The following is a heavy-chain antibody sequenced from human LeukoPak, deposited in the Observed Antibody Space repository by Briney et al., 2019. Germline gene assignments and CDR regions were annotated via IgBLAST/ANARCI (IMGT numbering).Heavy chain of an antibody. CDR1: GYTFTTYA. J-gene: IGHJ4*02. Sequence: WASVKVSCKASGYTFTTYAMHWVRQAPGQRLEWMGWINAGNGNTKYSQKFQARVTITRDTSASTAYMELSSLRSEDTAVYYCARDPIGSRWPYYFEYWGQGTLVTVSS. V-gene: IGHV1-3*01. CDR2: INAGNGNT. CDR3: ARDPIGSRWPYYFEY. D-gene: IGHD2-15*01.